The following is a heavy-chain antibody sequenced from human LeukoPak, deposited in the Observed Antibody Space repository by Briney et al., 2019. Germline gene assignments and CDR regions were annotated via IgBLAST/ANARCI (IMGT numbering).Heavy chain of an antibody. CDR2: IMPILGIA. D-gene: IGHD4-17*01. V-gene: IGHV1-69*04. Sequence: ASVKVSCKASGGTLSCYAISWVRQAPGQGLEWMGRIMPILGIANYAQKFQGRVTITADKSTSTAYMELSSLRSEDTAVYYCAKNPVTTNRYYYYGMDVWGQGTTVTVSS. CDR3: AKNPVTTNRYYYYGMDV. J-gene: IGHJ6*02. CDR1: GGTLSCYA.